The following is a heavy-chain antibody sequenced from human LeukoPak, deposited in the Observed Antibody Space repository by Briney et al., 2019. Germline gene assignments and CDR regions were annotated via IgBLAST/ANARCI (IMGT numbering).Heavy chain of an antibody. Sequence: ASVKVSCKASGYTFTSYGISWVRQAPGQGLEWMGWISAYNGNTNYAQKLQGRVTMTTDTSTSTAYMELRSLRSDDTAVYYCAREWFGERSAYYGMDVWGQGTTVTVSS. CDR2: ISAYNGNT. V-gene: IGHV1-18*01. D-gene: IGHD3-10*01. CDR1: GYTFTSYG. CDR3: AREWFGERSAYYGMDV. J-gene: IGHJ6*02.